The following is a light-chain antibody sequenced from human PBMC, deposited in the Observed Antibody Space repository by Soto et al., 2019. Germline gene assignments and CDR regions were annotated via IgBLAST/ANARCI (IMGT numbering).Light chain of an antibody. CDR1: SSNIGAGHD. V-gene: IGLV1-40*01. CDR2: ANT. CDR3: QSFDSSLDGWV. Sequence: QSVLTQPPSVSGAPGQRVTISCTGCSSNIGAGHDVHWYQQIPETAPKLLVSANTNRPSGVPDRFSGSNSGTSASLSITGLQAEDEADYYCQSFDSSLDGWVFGGGTKLTVL. J-gene: IGLJ3*02.